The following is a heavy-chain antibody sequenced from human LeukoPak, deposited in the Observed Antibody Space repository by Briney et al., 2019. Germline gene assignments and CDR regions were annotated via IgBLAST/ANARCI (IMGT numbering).Heavy chain of an antibody. D-gene: IGHD4-17*01. Sequence: GGSLRLSCAASGFTFSSYSMNWVRQAPGKGLEWVSYISSSSNTIYYADSVKGRFTISRDNAKNSLYLQMNSLRAEDTAVYYCARIPRVDYGDYVTSQSLDYWGQGTLVTVSS. J-gene: IGHJ4*02. CDR2: ISSSSNTI. V-gene: IGHV3-48*01. CDR1: GFTFSSYS. CDR3: ARIPRVDYGDYVTSQSLDY.